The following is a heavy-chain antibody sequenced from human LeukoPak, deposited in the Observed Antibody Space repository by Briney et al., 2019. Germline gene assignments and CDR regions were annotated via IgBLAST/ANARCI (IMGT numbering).Heavy chain of an antibody. D-gene: IGHD1-14*01. J-gene: IGHJ3*01. V-gene: IGHV3-21*01. Sequence: GGSLRLSCAASGSTFSRNSMNWVRQAPGKGLEWVSSISTSSSYINYADSVKGRFTISRGNAKNSLYLQMNSLRAEDTAVYYCARGPFRLTTGAFDVWGQGTMVTVSS. CDR2: ISTSSSYI. CDR3: ARGPFRLTTGAFDV. CDR1: GSTFSRNS.